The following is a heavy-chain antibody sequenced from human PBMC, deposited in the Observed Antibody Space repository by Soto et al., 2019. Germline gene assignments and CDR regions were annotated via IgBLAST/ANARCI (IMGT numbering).Heavy chain of an antibody. D-gene: IGHD3-3*01. CDR3: AKVVTIFGVVPGQFDY. CDR1: GFTFSSYA. J-gene: IGHJ4*02. Sequence: GGSLGLSCAASGFTFSSYAMSWVRQAPGKGLEWVSAISGSGGSTYYADSVKGRFTISRDNSKNTLYLQMNSLRAEDTAVYYCAKVVTIFGVVPGQFDYWGQGTLVTVSS. V-gene: IGHV3-23*01. CDR2: ISGSGGST.